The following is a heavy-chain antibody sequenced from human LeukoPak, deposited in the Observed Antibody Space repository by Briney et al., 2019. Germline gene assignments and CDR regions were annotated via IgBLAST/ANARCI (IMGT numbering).Heavy chain of an antibody. CDR2: ITFSGLGS. CDR3: ATDGSGWSRSS. CDR1: GFTFSSTG. J-gene: IGHJ5*02. V-gene: IGHV3-23*01. Sequence: GGSLRLSCAASGFTFSSTGMTWVRQAPGKGLEWVSTITFSGLGSYYADSVKGRFTISRDNSKNVVYLQMNSLRAEDTAIYYCATDGSGWSRSSWGQGTLVTVSS. D-gene: IGHD6-19*01.